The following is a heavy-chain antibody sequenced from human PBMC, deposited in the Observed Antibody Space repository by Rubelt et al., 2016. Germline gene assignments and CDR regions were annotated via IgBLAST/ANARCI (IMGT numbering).Heavy chain of an antibody. Sequence: QLQLQESGPGLVKPSETLSLTCTVSGGSISSYYWSWIRQPPGKGLEWIGYISYSGSTNYNPSLNSRGTISVDTSKNQFSLKLSSVTAADTAIYYCARAPGYCSGGSCYDYWGQGTLVTVSS. J-gene: IGHJ4*02. CDR1: GGSISSYY. V-gene: IGHV4-59*01. CDR3: ARAPGYCSGGSCYDY. D-gene: IGHD2-15*01. CDR2: ISYSGST.